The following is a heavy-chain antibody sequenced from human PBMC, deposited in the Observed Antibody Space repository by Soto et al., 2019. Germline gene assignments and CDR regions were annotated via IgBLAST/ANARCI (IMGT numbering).Heavy chain of an antibody. D-gene: IGHD5-12*01. CDR1: GFTFSSNW. J-gene: IGHJ4*02. Sequence: GGSLRLSCAASGFTFSSNWMSWVRQAPGKGLEWVANIKQDGSEEYYVDSVKGRFTIFRDNAKNSLYLQMNSLRAEDTAVYYCARLGWLRQFDYWGQGILVTVSS. V-gene: IGHV3-7*05. CDR2: IKQDGSEE. CDR3: ARLGWLRQFDY.